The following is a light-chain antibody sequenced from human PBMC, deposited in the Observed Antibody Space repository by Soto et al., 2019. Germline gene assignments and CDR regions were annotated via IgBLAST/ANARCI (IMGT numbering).Light chain of an antibody. CDR1: QSISNY. J-gene: IGKJ2*01. CDR2: AAS. CDR3: QQSYSTPMYT. V-gene: IGKV1-39*01. Sequence: DIQMTQSPSSLSASVGDRVTITCRASQSISNYLNWYQQKPGKAPNLLIYAASTLQSGVPSRFSGGGSGTDFTLTISSLQPEDFATYYCQQSYSTPMYTFGQGTKLEIK.